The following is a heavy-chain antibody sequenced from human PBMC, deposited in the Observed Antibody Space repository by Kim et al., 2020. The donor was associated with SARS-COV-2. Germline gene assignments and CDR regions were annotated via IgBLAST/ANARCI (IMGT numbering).Heavy chain of an antibody. V-gene: IGHV4-30-4*01. CDR2: IYYSGST. J-gene: IGHJ5*02. D-gene: IGHD3-3*01. Sequence: SETLSLTCTVSGGSISSGDYYWSWIRQPPGKGLEWIGYIYYSGSTYYNPSLKSRVTISVDTSKNQFSLKLSSVTAADTAVYYCAEGRAYYDFWSGYSNWFDPWGQGTLVTVSS. CDR1: GGSISSGDYY. CDR3: AEGRAYYDFWSGYSNWFDP.